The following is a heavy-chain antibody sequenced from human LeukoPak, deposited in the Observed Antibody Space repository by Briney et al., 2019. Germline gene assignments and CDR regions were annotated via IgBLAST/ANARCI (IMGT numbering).Heavy chain of an antibody. J-gene: IGHJ4*02. CDR3: AKDNILTGYSLDY. D-gene: IGHD3-9*01. CDR1: GFTFSGYG. CDR2: IRNDGSNK. V-gene: IGHV3-30*02. Sequence: GGSLRLSCAASGFTFSGYGMHWVRQAPGKGLEWVAFIRNDGSNKYYAGSMKGRFTISRDNSKNTLYLQINILRTEDTAIYYCAKDNILTGYSLDYWGQGTLVTVSS.